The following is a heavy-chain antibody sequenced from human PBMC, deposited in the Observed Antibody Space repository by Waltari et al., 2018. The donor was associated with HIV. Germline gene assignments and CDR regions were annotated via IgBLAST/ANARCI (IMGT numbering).Heavy chain of an antibody. CDR1: GFNFNDCV. CDR3: AKGTGWLGNGLEY. CDR2: INRGKLEK. Sequence: QIQLVQSGAEVKKPGASVKVSCKTSGFNFNDCVIHWMRQAPGQGLGWMGSINRGKLEKKFSQRVQERSRFTRDTDETTNFMEVSRLKTEENGVNFCAKGTGWLGNGLEYWGQGTLLTVSS. D-gene: IGHD6-19*01. V-gene: IGHV1-3*04. J-gene: IGHJ4*02.